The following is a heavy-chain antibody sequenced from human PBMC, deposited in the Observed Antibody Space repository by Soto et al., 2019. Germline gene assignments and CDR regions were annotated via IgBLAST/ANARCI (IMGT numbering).Heavy chain of an antibody. CDR1: GFTFSSYA. D-gene: IGHD3-10*01. V-gene: IGHV3-23*01. CDR2: ISGSGGST. CDR3: AKASLVRGVRYFDY. Sequence: GGSLRLSCAASGFTFSSYAMSWVRQAPGKGPEWVSAISGSGGSTYYADSVKGRFTISRDNSKNTLYLQMNSLRAEDTAVYYCAKASLVRGVRYFDYWGQGTLVTVSS. J-gene: IGHJ4*02.